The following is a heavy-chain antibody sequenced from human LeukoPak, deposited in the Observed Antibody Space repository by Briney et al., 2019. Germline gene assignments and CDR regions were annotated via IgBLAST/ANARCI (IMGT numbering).Heavy chain of an antibody. D-gene: IGHD1-26*01. CDR3: ARDLLRPRIVGAYDY. CDR2: ISYDGSNN. V-gene: IGHV3-30-3*01. CDR1: GFTLSNYA. Sequence: GGSLRLSCAASGFTLSNYAMNWVRQAPGKGLEWVAVISYDGSNNYYADSVKGRFTISRDNSKNTLYLQMNSLRAEDTAVYYCARDLLRPRIVGAYDYWGQGTLVTVSS. J-gene: IGHJ4*02.